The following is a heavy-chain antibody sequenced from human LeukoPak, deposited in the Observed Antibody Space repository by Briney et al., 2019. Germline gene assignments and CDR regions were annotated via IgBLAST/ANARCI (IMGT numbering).Heavy chain of an antibody. V-gene: IGHV1-69*04. J-gene: IGHJ4*02. Sequence: SVRVSCKASGGTFSSYAISWVRQAPGQGLEWMGRIIPILGIANYAQTFQGRVTITADKSTSTAYMELSSLRSEDTTVYYCASSPGMVSYYFDYWGQGTLVTVSS. D-gene: IGHD1-26*01. CDR2: IIPILGIA. CDR3: ASSPGMVSYYFDY. CDR1: GGTFSSYA.